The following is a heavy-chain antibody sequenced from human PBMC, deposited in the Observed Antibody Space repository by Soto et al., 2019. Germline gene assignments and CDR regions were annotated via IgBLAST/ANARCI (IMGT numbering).Heavy chain of an antibody. J-gene: IGHJ6*02. V-gene: IGHV1-2*02. CDR3: ARNHEGCDSSCWYCYYYGMDV. CDR1: GYTFTGYY. CDR2: INPNSGGT. D-gene: IGHD6-13*01. Sequence: APVKVSCKASGYTFTGYYMHWVRQAPGQGLEGMGGINPNSGGTNYAQKFQGRVTMTRDTSISTAYMELSRLRSDDTAVYYCARNHEGCDSSCWYCYYYGMDVWGQGTTVTVSS.